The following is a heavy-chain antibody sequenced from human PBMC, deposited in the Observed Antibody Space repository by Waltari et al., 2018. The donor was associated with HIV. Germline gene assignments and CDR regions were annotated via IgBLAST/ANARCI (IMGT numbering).Heavy chain of an antibody. CDR1: GFTFSSYW. CDR2: RKQYVSVK. J-gene: IGHJ2*01. V-gene: IGHV3-7*01. D-gene: IGHD1-20*01. CDR3: ASDYNWNRWGYFDL. Sequence: EVQLVESGGGLVKPGGSLRLSCAASGFTFSSYWMSWVRQAPGKGLEWGSNRKQYVSVKYYVDSVNGRCTISRDNAKNSLYLQMNSLRAEDTAVYYCASDYNWNRWGYFDLWGRGTLVTVSS.